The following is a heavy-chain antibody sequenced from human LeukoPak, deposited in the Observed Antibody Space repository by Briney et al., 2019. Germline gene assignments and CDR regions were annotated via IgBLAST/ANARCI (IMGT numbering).Heavy chain of an antibody. J-gene: IGHJ4*02. V-gene: IGHV3-15*01. Sequence: GGSLRLSCGVSGYTFSKAWMSWVRQAPGKGLEWVGRIKSKTDGETTDYATPVKGRFTISRDDSKNTLYLQMNSLKTEDTAVYFCYDSSGYGYWGQGTLVTVSS. CDR1: GYTFSKAW. CDR2: IKSKTDGETT. D-gene: IGHD3-22*01. CDR3: YDSSGYGY.